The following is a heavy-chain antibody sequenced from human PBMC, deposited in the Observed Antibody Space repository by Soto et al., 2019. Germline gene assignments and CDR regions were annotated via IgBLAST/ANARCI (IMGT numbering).Heavy chain of an antibody. CDR2: INPNTGGT. CDR1: GYTFTKYY. J-gene: IGHJ4*02. V-gene: IGHV1-2*06. Sequence: ASMKVSCKASGYTFTKYYVLWVRQAPGQGLEWVGRINPNTGGTNYAQKFQDRVTMTRDTSITTAYMELSRLRSDDTAVYYCARQLAYCGGDCYTEPIDYWGQGTQVTSPQ. D-gene: IGHD2-21*02. CDR3: ARQLAYCGGDCYTEPIDY.